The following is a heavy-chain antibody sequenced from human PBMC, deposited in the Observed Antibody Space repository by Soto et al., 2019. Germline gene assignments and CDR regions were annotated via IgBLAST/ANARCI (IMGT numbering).Heavy chain of an antibody. D-gene: IGHD3-22*01. V-gene: IGHV3-7*01. Sequence: GGSLRLSCAASGFTFSTYWMSWVRQAPGKGLEWVANIKEDGSEKYYVDSVEGRFTISRDNAKNSLYLQMTSLRAEDTALYYCARGWGYFDSSGFPYLYAMDVWGQGTTVTV. CDR3: ARGWGYFDSSGFPYLYAMDV. CDR2: IKEDGSEK. J-gene: IGHJ6*02. CDR1: GFTFSTYW.